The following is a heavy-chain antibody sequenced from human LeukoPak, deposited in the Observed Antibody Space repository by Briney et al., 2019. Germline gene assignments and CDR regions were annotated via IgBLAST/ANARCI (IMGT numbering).Heavy chain of an antibody. J-gene: IGHJ4*02. V-gene: IGHV3-15*01. CDR2: IKSKTDGGTT. CDR3: TTEPKVAAPLTY. CDR1: GFTFSNAW. Sequence: GGSLRLSCAASGFTFSNAWMSWVRQAPGKGLEWVGRIKSKTDGGTTDYAAPVKGRFTISRDDSKNTLYLQMNSLKTEDTAVYYCTTEPKVAAPLTYWGQGTLVTVFS. D-gene: IGHD6-19*01.